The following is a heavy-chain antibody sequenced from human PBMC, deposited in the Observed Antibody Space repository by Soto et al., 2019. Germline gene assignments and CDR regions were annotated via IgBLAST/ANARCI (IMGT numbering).Heavy chain of an antibody. J-gene: IGHJ4*02. CDR2: INQSGST. V-gene: IGHV4-34*01. Sequence: SETLSLTCTVSGGSISSYYWSWIRQPPGKGLEWIGEINQSGSTNYNPSLKSRVTISIDTYKKQFSLNLSSVTAADTAVYYCARGGDYEGWGQGTLVTVSS. D-gene: IGHD4-17*01. CDR3: ARGGDYEG. CDR1: GGSISSYY.